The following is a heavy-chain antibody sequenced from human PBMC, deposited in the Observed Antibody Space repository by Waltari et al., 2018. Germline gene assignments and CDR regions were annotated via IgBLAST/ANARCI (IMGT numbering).Heavy chain of an antibody. J-gene: IGHJ3*02. CDR3: ARDRGRGYCSGGSCPRSTFDI. CDR2: IYHSGST. V-gene: IGHV4-4*02. Sequence: QVQLQESGPGLVKPSGTLSLTCAVSGGSISSSNWWSWVRQPPGKGLEWIGEIYHSGSTNYNPSLKSRVTISVDKSKNQFSLKLSSVTAADTAVYYCARDRGRGYCSGGSCPRSTFDIWGQGTMVTVSS. D-gene: IGHD2-15*01. CDR1: GGSISSSNW.